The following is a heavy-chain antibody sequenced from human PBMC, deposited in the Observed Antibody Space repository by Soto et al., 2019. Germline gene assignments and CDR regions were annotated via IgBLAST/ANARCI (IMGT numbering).Heavy chain of an antibody. J-gene: IGHJ6*02. CDR1: SASLGDHY. V-gene: IGHV4-34*02. D-gene: IGHD5-18*01. CDR2: VHPSGST. CDR3: ARGKPSGYRFGPRNFFYYGLDV. Sequence: QGQLRQWGAGVLKPSDTLSLTCAVFSASLGDHYWAWIRQSPDKGLEWIGEVHPSGSTDYNPSRKSRLTLSLDTSKNQVSLKVASVTAADTAVYFCARGKPSGYRFGPRNFFYYGLDVWGPGTTVTVSS.